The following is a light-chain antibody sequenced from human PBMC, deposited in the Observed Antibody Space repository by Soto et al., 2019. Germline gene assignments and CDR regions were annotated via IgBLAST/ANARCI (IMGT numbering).Light chain of an antibody. CDR1: QPVNTF. CDR3: QQYKNYSYS. J-gene: IGKJ2*03. V-gene: IGKV1-5*01. CDR2: DAS. Sequence: IQMTQSPSTVSASVGDSVTISCRASQPVNTFLAWYQQKPGGAPKVVIFDASNLGSGVPSRFSGSGFGTEFTLSITSLQPDYFATYYCQQYKNYSYSFGQGTKLEIK.